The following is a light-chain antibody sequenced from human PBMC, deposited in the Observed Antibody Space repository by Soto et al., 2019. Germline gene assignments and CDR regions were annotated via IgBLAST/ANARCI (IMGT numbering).Light chain of an antibody. V-gene: IGLV2-11*01. Sequence: SVLTQPRSVSGSPGQSVTISCTGTSSDVGDYNYVSWYQQYPGKAPKLVIYDVSKRPSGVPDRFSGSKSGNTASLTISGLQAEDEADYYCCSFAGSYTFWVFGGGTQLTVL. CDR1: SSDVGDYNY. CDR3: CSFAGSYTFWV. J-gene: IGLJ3*02. CDR2: DVS.